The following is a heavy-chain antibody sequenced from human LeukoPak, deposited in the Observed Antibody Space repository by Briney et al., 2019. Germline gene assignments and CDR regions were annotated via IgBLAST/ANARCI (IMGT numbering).Heavy chain of an antibody. J-gene: IGHJ4*02. CDR1: GYTFTSYY. Sequence: ASVKVSCKASGYTFTSYYMHWMRQAPGQGLEWMGMIDPGGATTYAQKFQGRVTMIRDTSTSTMYMELSSLRSDDTAVYYCARENEGHDFWGQGTLVTVSS. V-gene: IGHV1-46*01. CDR2: IDPGGAT. CDR3: ARENEGHDF.